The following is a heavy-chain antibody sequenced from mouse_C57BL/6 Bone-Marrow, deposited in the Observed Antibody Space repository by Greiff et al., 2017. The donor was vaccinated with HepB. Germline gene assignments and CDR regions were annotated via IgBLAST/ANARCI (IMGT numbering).Heavy chain of an antibody. J-gene: IGHJ3*01. CDR2: ISNGGGST. CDR3: ARNYGQAWFAY. CDR1: GFTFSDYY. D-gene: IGHD1-2*01. V-gene: IGHV5-12*01. Sequence: DVMLVESGGGLVQPGGSLKLSCAASGFTFSDYYMYWVRQTPEKRLEWVAYISNGGGSTYYPDTAKGRFTISRDNAKNTLYLQMSRLKSEDTAMYYCARNYGQAWFAYWGQGTLVTVSA.